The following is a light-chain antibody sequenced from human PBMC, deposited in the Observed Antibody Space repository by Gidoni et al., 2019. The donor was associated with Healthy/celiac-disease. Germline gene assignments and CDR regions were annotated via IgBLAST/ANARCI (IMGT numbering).Light chain of an antibody. CDR2: WAS. Sequence: DIVMTQSPQSLAVSLGERATINCKSSQSVLYSSNNKNYLAWYQQKPGQPPKLLIYWASTRESGVPDRFSGSGSGTDFTLTISSLQAEDVAVYYCQQYYSTPQTFGPGTKVDIK. CDR3: QQYYSTPQT. V-gene: IGKV4-1*01. J-gene: IGKJ3*01. CDR1: QSVLYSSNNKNY.